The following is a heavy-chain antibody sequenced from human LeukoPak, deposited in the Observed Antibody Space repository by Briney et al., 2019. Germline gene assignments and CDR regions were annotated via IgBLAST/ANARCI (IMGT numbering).Heavy chain of an antibody. CDR2: MNPNSGNT. D-gene: IGHD3-22*01. CDR1: GYTFTSYD. Sequence: ASVKVSCKASGYTFTSYDINWVRQATGQGLEWMGWMNPNSGNTGYAQKFQGRVTMTRNTSISTAYMELSSLRSEDTAVYYCARGDDSSGYYQFDYWGQGTLVTVSS. V-gene: IGHV1-8*01. J-gene: IGHJ4*02. CDR3: ARGDDSSGYYQFDY.